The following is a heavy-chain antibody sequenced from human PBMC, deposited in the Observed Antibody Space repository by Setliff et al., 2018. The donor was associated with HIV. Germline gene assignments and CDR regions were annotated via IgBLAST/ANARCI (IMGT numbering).Heavy chain of an antibody. CDR2: INPSSGHA. V-gene: IGHV1-46*01. CDR3: ARVPSGAAGLVRAGFYF. Sequence: GASVKVSCKASGYTFTSYYMHWVRQAPGQGLEWVGIINPSSGHANFAQKFQDRVTVTTDTSTNTTYMELRGLRSDDTATYYCARVPSGAAGLVRAGFYFWGQGTLVTVSS. J-gene: IGHJ4*01. CDR1: GYTFTSYY. D-gene: IGHD6-25*01.